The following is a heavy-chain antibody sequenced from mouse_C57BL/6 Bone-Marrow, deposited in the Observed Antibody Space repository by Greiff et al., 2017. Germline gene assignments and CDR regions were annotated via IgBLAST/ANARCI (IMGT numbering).Heavy chain of an antibody. CDR1: GFTFSDFY. Sequence: EVKLGESGGGLVQSGRSLRLSCATSGFTFSDFYMEWVRQAPGKGLEWIAASRNKANDYTTEYSASVKGRFIVSRDTSQSILYLQMNALRAEDTAIYYCARDAGYGSSYRWYFDVWGTGTTVTVSS. D-gene: IGHD1-1*01. CDR3: ARDAGYGSSYRWYFDV. CDR2: SRNKANDYTT. J-gene: IGHJ1*03. V-gene: IGHV7-1*01.